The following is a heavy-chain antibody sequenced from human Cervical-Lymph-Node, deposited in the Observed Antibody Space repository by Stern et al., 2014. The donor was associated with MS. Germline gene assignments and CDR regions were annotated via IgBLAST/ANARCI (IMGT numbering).Heavy chain of an antibody. CDR1: GYTFTGYY. CDR2: INPNRGGT. CDR3: ARGPRYCSSTSCYGRDFDY. Sequence: VHLVESGAEVKKPGASVKVSCKASGYTFTGYYMHWVRQAPGQGLEWMGWINPNRGGTNYAQKFQGWVTMTRDTSISIAYMELSRLRSDDTAVYYCARGPRYCSSTSCYGRDFDYWGQGTLVTVSS. V-gene: IGHV1-2*04. J-gene: IGHJ4*02. D-gene: IGHD2-2*01.